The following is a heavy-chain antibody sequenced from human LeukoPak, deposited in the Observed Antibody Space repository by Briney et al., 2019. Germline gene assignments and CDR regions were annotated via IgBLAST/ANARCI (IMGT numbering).Heavy chain of an antibody. V-gene: IGHV4-59*01. CDR2: IYYSGST. Sequence: KPSQTLSLTCTVSGGSISSYYWSWIRQPPGKGLEWIGYIYYSGSTNYNPSLKSRVTISVDTSKNQFSLKLSSVTAADTAVYYCARVPSAYYYDSSGYRDAFDIWGQGTMVTVSS. J-gene: IGHJ3*02. CDR1: GGSISSYY. CDR3: ARVPSAYYYDSSGYRDAFDI. D-gene: IGHD3-22*01.